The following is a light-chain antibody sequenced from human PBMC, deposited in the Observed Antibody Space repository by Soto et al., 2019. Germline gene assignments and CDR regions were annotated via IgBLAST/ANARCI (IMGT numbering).Light chain of an antibody. Sequence: QSALTQPASVSGSPGQSITIFCTGTSSDVGGSNYVSWYQQLPGKAPKLMIFEVSNRPSGVSNRFSGSKSGNTASLTISGLQAEDEADYYCSSHTSSSTIFGGGTKLTVL. CDR3: SSHTSSSTI. CDR2: EVS. J-gene: IGLJ2*01. V-gene: IGLV2-14*01. CDR1: SSDVGGSNY.